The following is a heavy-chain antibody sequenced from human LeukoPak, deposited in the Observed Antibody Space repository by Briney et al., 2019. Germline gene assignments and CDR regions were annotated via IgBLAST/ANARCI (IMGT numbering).Heavy chain of an antibody. V-gene: IGHV4-59*08. J-gene: IGHJ3*02. CDR1: GGSITGHY. CDR3: AKLGHSDGWYLEAFDI. CDR2: TSYSRTT. D-gene: IGHD6-19*01. Sequence: SETLSLTCTVSGGSITGHYWNWLRQTPGMRLEWIGYTSYSRTTIYNSYFKGRATMSIDTSKNQLYLNLTSVTATDTAVYYCAKLGHSDGWYLEAFDIWGQGTAVIVSS.